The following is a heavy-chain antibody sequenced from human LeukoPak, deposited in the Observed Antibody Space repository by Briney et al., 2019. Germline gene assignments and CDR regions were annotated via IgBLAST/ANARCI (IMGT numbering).Heavy chain of an antibody. J-gene: IGHJ4*02. CDR1: GDSVSSNSAA. Sequence: SQTLSLTYAISGDSVSSNSAAWNWIRQSPSRGLEWLGRTYYRSKWYNDYAVSVKSRITINPDTSKNQFSLQLNSVTPEDTAVYYCARETYYYDSSGYPRTSYYFDYWGQGTLVTVSS. D-gene: IGHD3-22*01. CDR2: TYYRSKWYN. CDR3: ARETYYYDSSGYPRTSYYFDY. V-gene: IGHV6-1*01.